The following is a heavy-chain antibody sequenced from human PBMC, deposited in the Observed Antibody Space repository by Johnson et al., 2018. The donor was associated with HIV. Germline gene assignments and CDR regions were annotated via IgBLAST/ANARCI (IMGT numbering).Heavy chain of an antibody. V-gene: IGHV3-9*01. D-gene: IGHD6-13*01. CDR2: LSWNSGNI. Sequence: VQLVESGGGLVQPGGSLRLSCAASGCTFSGHDIHWVRQAPGKGLEWVSSLSWNSGNIAYADSVKGRFTISRDNAKNSLYLQMNSLRAEDTAVYYCAKDQWSSSWTNDAFDIWGQGTMVTVSS. CDR1: GCTFSGHD. CDR3: AKDQWSSSWTNDAFDI. J-gene: IGHJ3*02.